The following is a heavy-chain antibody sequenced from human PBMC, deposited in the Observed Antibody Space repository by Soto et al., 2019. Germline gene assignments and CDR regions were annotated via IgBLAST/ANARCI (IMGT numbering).Heavy chain of an antibody. CDR3: ARDNRIEVGHDF. V-gene: IGHV6-1*01. CDR1: GDSVSSNTAA. D-gene: IGHD6-19*01. Sequence: SQTLSLTCAISGDSVSSNTAAWSWIRQSPSRGLEWLGRTYKRSKWYSDFAISVKSRITINADTSKNQFSLHLDSVTPEDTAAYYCARDNRIEVGHDFWGQGTQVTVSS. J-gene: IGHJ4*02. CDR2: TYKRSKWYS.